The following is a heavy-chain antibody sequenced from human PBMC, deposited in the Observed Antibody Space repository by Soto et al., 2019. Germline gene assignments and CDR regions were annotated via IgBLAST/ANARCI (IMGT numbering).Heavy chain of an antibody. Sequence: GGSLRLSCAASGFTFSSYGMHWVRQAPGKGLEWVAVISYDGSNKYYADSVKGRFTISTDNSKNTLYLQMNSLRAEDTAVDYCAKPLGLWFGELSQKQRTYPFDYWGQGTLVTVSS. CDR3: AKPLGLWFGELSQKQRTYPFDY. V-gene: IGHV3-30*18. J-gene: IGHJ4*02. CDR1: GFTFSSYG. D-gene: IGHD3-10*01. CDR2: ISYDGSNK.